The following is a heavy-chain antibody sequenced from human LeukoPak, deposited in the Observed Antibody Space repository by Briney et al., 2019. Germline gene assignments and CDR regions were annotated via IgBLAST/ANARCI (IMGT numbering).Heavy chain of an antibody. CDR3: GRTSPRYGGFDC. V-gene: IGHV4-59*10. Sequence: SETLSLTCAVYGGSFSSYYWSWIRQPAGKGLEWIGRIYSSGSTNYNPSLKSRVTMSVDTSRNQFSLNLTSVTAADTAVYYCGRTSPRYGGFDCWGQGTLVTVSS. CDR1: GGSFSSYY. D-gene: IGHD4-23*01. CDR2: IYSSGST. J-gene: IGHJ4*02.